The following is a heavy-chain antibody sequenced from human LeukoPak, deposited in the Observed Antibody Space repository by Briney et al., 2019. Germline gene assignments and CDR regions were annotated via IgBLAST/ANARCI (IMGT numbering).Heavy chain of an antibody. Sequence: SETLSLTCTVSGGSISSYYWGWIRQPAGKGLEWIGRIYTSGSTNYNPSLKSRVTMSVDTSKNQFSLKLSSVTAADTAVYYCARGIYGSDPSYYYYYYMDVWGKGTTVTISS. J-gene: IGHJ6*03. D-gene: IGHD3-10*01. CDR2: IYTSGST. CDR1: GGSISSYY. V-gene: IGHV4-4*07. CDR3: ARGIYGSDPSYYYYYYMDV.